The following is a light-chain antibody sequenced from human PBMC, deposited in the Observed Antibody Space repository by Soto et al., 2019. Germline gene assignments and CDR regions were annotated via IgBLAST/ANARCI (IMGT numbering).Light chain of an antibody. CDR3: QSYENSRSGFHV. Sequence: QSVLTQPPSVSGAPGQRVTISCSGSSSDIGAGFDVHWYQHLPGTAPKLLIYGNTNRPSGVPGRFSGSKSGTSASLVISGLQAEDEADYYCQSYENSRSGFHVFGTGTKVTVL. V-gene: IGLV1-40*01. J-gene: IGLJ1*01. CDR2: GNT. CDR1: SSDIGAGFD.